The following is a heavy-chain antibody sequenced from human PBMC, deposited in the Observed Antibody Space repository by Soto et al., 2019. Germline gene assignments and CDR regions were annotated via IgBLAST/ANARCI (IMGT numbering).Heavy chain of an antibody. CDR1: GSSLINYE. J-gene: IGHJ4*02. CDR2: MSYDGSRQ. V-gene: IGHV3-30*18. CDR3: AKGAWYGSSSSSDS. D-gene: IGHD6-6*01. Sequence: QVQLVGSGGGVVKPGRSLRPSWPAPGSSLINYEMHWVGRAQGKGLEGGAVMSYDGSRQFYADSVRGRFSVSRDISKSALYLQMSSLRIEDTAIYYCAKGAWYGSSSSSDSWGQGTHVTVSS.